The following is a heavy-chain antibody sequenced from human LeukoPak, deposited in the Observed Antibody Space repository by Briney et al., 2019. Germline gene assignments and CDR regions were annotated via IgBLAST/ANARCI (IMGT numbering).Heavy chain of an antibody. CDR2: INQDESEK. D-gene: IGHD1-14*01. Sequence: GSLRLSCAASGFTFNTYWMAWVRQAPGKGLEWVANINQDESEKYYLDSVKGRFAISRDNGKDSQYLQMNSLRAEDTAVYYCARDNDDNLDYWGQGTLVTVSS. CDR1: GFTFNTYW. CDR3: ARDNDDNLDY. J-gene: IGHJ4*02. V-gene: IGHV3-7*01.